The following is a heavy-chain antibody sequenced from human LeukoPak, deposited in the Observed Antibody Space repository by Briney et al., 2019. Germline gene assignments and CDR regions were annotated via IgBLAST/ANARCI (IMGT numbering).Heavy chain of an antibody. D-gene: IGHD1-7*01. Sequence: SETLSLTCTVSGVSISGYYWSWIRQPPGKGLEWIGYIYHSGSTYYNPSLKSRVTISVDRSKNQFSLKLSSVTAADMAVYYCAREGAYNWNYGSYYYYYMDVWGKGTTVTVSS. CDR2: IYHSGST. CDR1: GVSISGYY. V-gene: IGHV4-59*12. CDR3: AREGAYNWNYGSYYYYYMDV. J-gene: IGHJ6*03.